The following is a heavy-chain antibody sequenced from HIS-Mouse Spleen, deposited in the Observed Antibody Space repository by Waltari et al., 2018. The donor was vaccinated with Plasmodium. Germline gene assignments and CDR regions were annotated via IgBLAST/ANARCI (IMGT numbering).Heavy chain of an antibody. CDR1: GFTFSSYG. CDR3: AKDRRSSSWYVDY. D-gene: IGHD6-13*01. J-gene: IGHJ4*02. CDR2: ISFYGSNK. V-gene: IGHV3-30*18. Sequence: QVQLVESGGGVVQPGRSLRLSCAASGFTFSSYGMHWVRQAPGKGLVWVAVISFYGSNKYYADSVNGRFPISRDNSKNTLYLQMNSLGAEDTAVYYCAKDRRSSSWYVDYWGQGTLVTVSS.